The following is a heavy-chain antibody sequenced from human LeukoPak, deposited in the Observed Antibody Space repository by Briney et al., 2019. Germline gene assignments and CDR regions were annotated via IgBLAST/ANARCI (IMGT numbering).Heavy chain of an antibody. V-gene: IGHV1-46*01. D-gene: IGHD4-23*01. J-gene: IGHJ3*02. CDR3: ARTLVGNPRGI. CDR1: GYTFTSYY. Sequence: ASVKVSCKASGYTFTSYYMHWVRQAPGQGLEWMGLINPGGGNTNYAQNFQGRVTMTRDTSTSTAYMELRSLRSDDTAVYYCARTLVGNPRGIWGQGTMVTVSS. CDR2: INPGGGNT.